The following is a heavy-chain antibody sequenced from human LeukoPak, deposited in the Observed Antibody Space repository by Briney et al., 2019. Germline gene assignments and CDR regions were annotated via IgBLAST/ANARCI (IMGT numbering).Heavy chain of an antibody. D-gene: IGHD4/OR15-4a*01. V-gene: IGHV3-7*01. Sequence: GGSLRLSCAASEFTFSSYWMSWVRQAPGKGLEWAASIKQDGSEKYYVDSVKGRVTISRDNAKNSLYLQMNSLRAEDTAVYYCARVFGAGYSDYWGQGTLVTVSS. J-gene: IGHJ4*02. CDR2: IKQDGSEK. CDR3: ARVFGAGYSDY. CDR1: EFTFSSYW.